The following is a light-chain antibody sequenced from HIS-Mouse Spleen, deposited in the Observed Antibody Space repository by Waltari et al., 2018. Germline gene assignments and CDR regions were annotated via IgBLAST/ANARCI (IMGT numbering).Light chain of an antibody. CDR1: SRDVGGYNY. V-gene: IGLV2-11*01. Sequence: QSALTQPRSVSGSPGQPVTTSSAGTSRDVGGYNYVSWYQQHPGKAPKLMIYAVSKRPSGVPDRFSGSKSGNTASLTISGLQAEDEADYYCCSYAGSYTGVFGTGTKVTVL. J-gene: IGLJ1*01. CDR3: CSYAGSYTGV. CDR2: AVS.